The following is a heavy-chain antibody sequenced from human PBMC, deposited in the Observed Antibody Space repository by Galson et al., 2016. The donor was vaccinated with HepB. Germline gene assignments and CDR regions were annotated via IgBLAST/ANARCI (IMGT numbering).Heavy chain of an antibody. Sequence: SLRLSCAAFGFAFSGYAMHWVRQAPGKGLEWVAVISYDGSNKYYADSVKGRFTISRDNSKNTLYLQMDSLRTEDTAVYSCAKDRHCSGGRCYLGMDVWGQGILVTVSS. CDR2: ISYDGSNK. V-gene: IGHV3-30*18. J-gene: IGHJ4*02. D-gene: IGHD2-15*01. CDR1: GFAFSGYA. CDR3: AKDRHCSGGRCYLGMDV.